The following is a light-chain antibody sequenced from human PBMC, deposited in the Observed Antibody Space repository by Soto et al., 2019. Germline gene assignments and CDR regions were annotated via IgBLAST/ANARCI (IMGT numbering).Light chain of an antibody. CDR2: GVS. CDR1: QSVSSTY. J-gene: IGKJ1*01. V-gene: IGKV3-20*01. CDR3: QQYVDSLTWT. Sequence: EVVLTQSPGTLSLSPGERATLSCRASQSVSSTYLAWYQRKPGQAPRLLIYGVSSRATGIPDRFSGSGSGTEFTLTISRLEPEDFAVYYCQQYVDSLTWTFGQGTKVDIK.